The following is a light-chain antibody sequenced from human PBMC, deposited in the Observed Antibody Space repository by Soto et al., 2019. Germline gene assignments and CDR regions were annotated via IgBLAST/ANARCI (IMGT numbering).Light chain of an antibody. J-gene: IGLJ2*01. CDR2: EVN. CDR1: SSDVGGYNL. V-gene: IGLV2-23*02. Sequence: QSVLTQPASVSGSPGQSITISCTGTSSDVGGYNLVSWYQHHPGRAPKLMIYEVNKRPSGLSSRFSASKSGSTASLTISGLQAEDEAYYFCCSYAGSNTVIFGGGTKVTVL. CDR3: CSYAGSNTVI.